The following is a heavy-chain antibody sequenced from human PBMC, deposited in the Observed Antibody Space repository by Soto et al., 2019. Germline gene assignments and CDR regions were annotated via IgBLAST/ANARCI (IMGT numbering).Heavy chain of an antibody. CDR2: IYYSGSP. CDR3: ATPWFGDGDY. CDR1: GGSISSSSYY. J-gene: IGHJ4*02. Sequence: QLPLQESGPGLVKPSETLSLTCTVSGGSISSSSYYLGWIRQPPGKVLEWIGSIYYSGSPHYNPSLKRRVNISVDTSKNQFSLNLSSVTAADTAVYYCATPWFGDGDYWGQGALVTVSS. D-gene: IGHD3-10*01. V-gene: IGHV4-39*01.